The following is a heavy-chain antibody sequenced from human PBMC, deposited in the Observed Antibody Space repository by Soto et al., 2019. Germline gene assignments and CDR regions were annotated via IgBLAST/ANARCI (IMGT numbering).Heavy chain of an antibody. CDR1: GFPLTSYG. J-gene: IGHJ4*02. CDR3: VGGQYYFDY. V-gene: IGHV3-30*03. D-gene: IGHD3-10*01. CDR2: ISYDGSDK. Sequence: QVQLVECGGGVVQPGRSLRLTCAGSGFPLTSYGMHWVREGPDKGLEWVAVISYDGSDKYYADSVKGRFTISRDNSKNMLYLQMNSLRPEDTALYYCVGGQYYFDYRGQGTLVSVSS.